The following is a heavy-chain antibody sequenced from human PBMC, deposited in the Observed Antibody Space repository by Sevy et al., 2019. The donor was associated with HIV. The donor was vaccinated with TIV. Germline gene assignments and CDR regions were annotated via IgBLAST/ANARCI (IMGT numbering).Heavy chain of an antibody. CDR3: ARDIYFASVGSYYYYYMDV. J-gene: IGHJ6*03. D-gene: IGHD3-9*01. Sequence: GGSLRLSCAASGFTFSDSAMNWIRRAPGKGLEWVAHIAYSSPNRYYADSVKGRFTISRDNAGNTLSLKMNSLRAEDTAVYYCARDIYFASVGSYYYYYMDVWGKGTTVTVSS. V-gene: IGHV3-48*01. CDR2: IAYSSPNR. CDR1: GFTFSDSA.